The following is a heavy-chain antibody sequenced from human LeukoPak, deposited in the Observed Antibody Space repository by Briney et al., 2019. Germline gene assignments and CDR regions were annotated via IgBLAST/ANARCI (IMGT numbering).Heavy chain of an antibody. CDR2: IQQDGSEI. V-gene: IGHV3-7*01. J-gene: IGHJ6*02. CDR1: GFTFSNYW. CDR3: ARDLGWNYVYGMDV. Sequence: GGSLRLSCAASGFTFSNYWMSWVRQAPGKGLEWVANIQQDGSEIYYVDSVKGRFTISRDNAKNALYLQMNSLRAEDTAVYYCARDLGWNYVYGMDVWGQGTTVTVSS. D-gene: IGHD1-7*01.